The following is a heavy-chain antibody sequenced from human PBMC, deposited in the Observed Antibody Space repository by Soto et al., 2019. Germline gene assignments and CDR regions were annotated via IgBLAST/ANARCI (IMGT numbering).Heavy chain of an antibody. V-gene: IGHV4-59*01. D-gene: IGHD5-12*01. Sequence: PSETLSLTCTVSGGSISSYYWSWIRQPPGKGLEWIGYIYYSGSTNYNPSLKSRVTISVDTSKNQFSLKLSSVTAADTAVHYCARSGRWLQNYYYYGMDVWGQGTTVTVSS. CDR1: GGSISSYY. CDR2: IYYSGST. J-gene: IGHJ6*02. CDR3: ARSGRWLQNYYYYGMDV.